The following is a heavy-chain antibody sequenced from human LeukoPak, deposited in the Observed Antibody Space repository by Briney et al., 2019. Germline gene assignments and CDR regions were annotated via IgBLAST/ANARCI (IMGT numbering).Heavy chain of an antibody. D-gene: IGHD1-26*01. CDR1: GYTFTSYY. CDR3: ARDRGSYFLFNY. J-gene: IGHJ4*02. Sequence: ASVKVSCKASGYTFTSYYMHWVRQVPGQGLEWMGIINPSGGSTSYAQKFQGRVTMTRDTSTGTVYMELSSLRSEDTAVYYCARDRGSYFLFNYWGQGTLVTVSS. V-gene: IGHV1-46*01. CDR2: INPSGGST.